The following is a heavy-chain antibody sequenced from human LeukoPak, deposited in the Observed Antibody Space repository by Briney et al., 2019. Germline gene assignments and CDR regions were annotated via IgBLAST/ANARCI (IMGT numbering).Heavy chain of an antibody. Sequence: SETLSLTCAVYGGSFSGYFWSYIRQPPGKGLEWLGEISHSGSTNYSPSLKSRVTISVDTSKNQFSLKLSSVAAADTAVYYCARALHGGSYFLDYWGQGTLVTVSS. J-gene: IGHJ4*02. CDR2: ISHSGST. CDR1: GGSFSGYF. V-gene: IGHV4-34*01. D-gene: IGHD1-26*01. CDR3: ARALHGGSYFLDY.